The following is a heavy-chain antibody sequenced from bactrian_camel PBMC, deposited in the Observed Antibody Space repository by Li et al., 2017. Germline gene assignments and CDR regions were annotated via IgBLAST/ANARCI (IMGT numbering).Heavy chain of an antibody. D-gene: IGHD8*01. CDR1: GFTFDDHD. J-gene: IGHJ4*01. V-gene: IGHV3S63*01. CDR2: SAIGLAYT. CDR3: AVDWLNWSSPCY. Sequence: HVQLVESGGGSVQAGGSLRLSCAASGFTFDDHDMGWFRQAPGKEREGVAASAIGLAYTYEASSVKGRFTISTDNAKNTLYLEMNNLKPEDTAVYYCAVDWLNWSSPCYWGTGTQVTVS.